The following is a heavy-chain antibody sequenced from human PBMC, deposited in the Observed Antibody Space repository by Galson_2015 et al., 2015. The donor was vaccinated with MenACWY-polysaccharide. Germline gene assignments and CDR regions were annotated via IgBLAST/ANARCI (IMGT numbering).Heavy chain of an antibody. CDR3: AYRRGRWLQFDY. Sequence: PALVKPTRPLTLTCTFSGFSLTTSGEGVGWIRQPPGKALEWLALIYWDDDKRFSPSLKSRVTITKDTSKNQVLLTMTNMDSVDTATYYCAYRRGRWLQFDYWGQGTLVTVSS. CDR1: GFSLTTSGEG. CDR2: IYWDDDK. V-gene: IGHV2-5*02. J-gene: IGHJ4*02. D-gene: IGHD5-24*01.